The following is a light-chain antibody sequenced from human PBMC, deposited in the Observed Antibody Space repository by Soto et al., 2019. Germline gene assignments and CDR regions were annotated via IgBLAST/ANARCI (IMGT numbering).Light chain of an antibody. CDR1: QSVSSS. V-gene: IGKV3-11*01. J-gene: IGKJ3*01. CDR3: QQLNSYPLT. CDR2: DAS. Sequence: DIVLTQSPATLSLSPGERATLSCRASQSVSSSLAWFQQKPGQAPRLLIYDASNRATGIPARFSGSGSGTDFTLTISSLEPEDFATYYCQQLNSYPLTFGPGTTVDIK.